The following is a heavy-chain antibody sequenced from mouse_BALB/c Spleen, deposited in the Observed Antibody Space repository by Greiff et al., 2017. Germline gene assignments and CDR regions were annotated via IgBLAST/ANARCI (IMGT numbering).Heavy chain of an antibody. V-gene: IGHV1-4*02. CDR3: ARSITTGDWTRLYWYFEV. D-gene: IGHD1-1*01. Sequence: VQLQQSAAELARPGASVKMSCKASGYTFTSYTMHWVKQRPGQGLEWIGYINPSSGYTEYNQKFKDKTTLTADKSSSTAYMQLSSLTSEDSAVYYCARSITTGDWTRLYWYFEVWGAGTTGTVSP. CDR2: INPSSGYT. J-gene: IGHJ1*01. CDR1: GYTFTSYT.